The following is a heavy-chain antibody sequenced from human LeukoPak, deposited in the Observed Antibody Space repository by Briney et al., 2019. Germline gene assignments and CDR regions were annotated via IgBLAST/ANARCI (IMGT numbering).Heavy chain of an antibody. CDR1: GGTFSSYA. J-gene: IGHJ4*02. CDR3: ARVPVSGPGARFDY. Sequence: ASVKVSCKASGGTFSSYAISWVRQAPGQGLEWMGWISAYNVNTNDAQKLQGRVTMTTDTSTTIAYMELRSLRSDDTAVYYCARVPVSGPGARFDYWGQGTLVTVSS. CDR2: ISAYNVNT. V-gene: IGHV1-18*01. D-gene: IGHD4-11*01.